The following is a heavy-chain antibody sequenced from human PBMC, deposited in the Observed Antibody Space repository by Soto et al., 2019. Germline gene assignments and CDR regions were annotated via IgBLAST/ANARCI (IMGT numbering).Heavy chain of an antibody. D-gene: IGHD3-10*01. CDR1: GFTFSSYA. CDR3: AKEEVAWRFVVSWFDP. Sequence: GGSLRLSCAASGFTFSSYAMSWVRQAPGKGLEWVSAISGSGGSTYYADSVKGRFTISRDNSKNTLYLQMNSLRAEDTAVYYCAKEEVAWRFVVSWFDPWGQGTLVTVSS. V-gene: IGHV3-23*01. J-gene: IGHJ5*02. CDR2: ISGSGGST.